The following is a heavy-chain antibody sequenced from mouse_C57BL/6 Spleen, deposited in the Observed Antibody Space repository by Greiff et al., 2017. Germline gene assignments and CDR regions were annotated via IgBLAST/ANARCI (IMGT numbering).Heavy chain of an antibody. D-gene: IGHD2-3*01. V-gene: IGHV5-16*01. J-gene: IGHJ4*01. CDR1: GFTFSDYY. Sequence: EVKLVESEGGLVQPGSSMKLSCTASGFTFSDYYMAWVRQVPEKGLEWVANINYDGSSTYYLDSLKSRFIISRDNAKNILYLQMSSLKSEDTATYYCAREDDGYLYAMDYWGQGTSVTVSS. CDR2: INYDGSST. CDR3: AREDDGYLYAMDY.